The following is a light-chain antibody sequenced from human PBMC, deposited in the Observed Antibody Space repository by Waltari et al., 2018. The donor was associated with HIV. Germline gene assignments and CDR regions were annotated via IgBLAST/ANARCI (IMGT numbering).Light chain of an antibody. V-gene: IGLV1-47*01. CDR1: KSNIANHY. J-gene: IGLJ2*01. CDR3: ASWDDNLGHWI. Sequence: QPKMTQAPSASKTPGQRITTSCSGSKSNIANHYIYWYQHISAAAPRLVIARNDQRPAGVPGRFSGTKSGTSAFLAITGLRLDDEATYVCASWDDNLGHWIFGGGTKLTVL. CDR2: RND.